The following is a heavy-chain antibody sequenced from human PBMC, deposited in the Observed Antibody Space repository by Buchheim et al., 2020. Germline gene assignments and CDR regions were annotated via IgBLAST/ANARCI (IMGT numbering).Heavy chain of an antibody. V-gene: IGHV3-23*01. Sequence: EVQLLEPGGGLVHRGGSLRLSCAASGFTFSNFAMSWVRQAPGKGLEWVSTISGSGGSTYYAESVKGRFTISRDNSKNTLYLQMHVVRADDTAVFYCAKTPRGYSSGWYSDYWGQGTL. J-gene: IGHJ4*02. CDR1: GFTFSNFA. CDR2: ISGSGGST. D-gene: IGHD6-19*01. CDR3: AKTPRGYSSGWYSDY.